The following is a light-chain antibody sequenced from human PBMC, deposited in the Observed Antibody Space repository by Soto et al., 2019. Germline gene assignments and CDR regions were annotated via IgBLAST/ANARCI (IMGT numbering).Light chain of an antibody. V-gene: IGLV1-44*01. CDR2: NNN. Sequence: QSVLTQPPSASGTPGQRVTISCSGSNSNIGSNTVNWYQQLPGTAPKLLIYNNNQRPSGVPDRFSGSKSGTSASLAISGLQSEDEADYYCAAWDDSRNKVFGTVTKVTDL. CDR1: NSNIGSNT. CDR3: AAWDDSRNKV. J-gene: IGLJ1*01.